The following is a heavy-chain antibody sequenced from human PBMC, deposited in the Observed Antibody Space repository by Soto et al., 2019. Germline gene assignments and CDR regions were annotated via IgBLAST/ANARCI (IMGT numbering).Heavy chain of an antibody. D-gene: IGHD3-10*01. CDR3: ARPQGYYGSGTAGEDYTQTYYYYGMDV. V-gene: IGHV3-20*01. CDR2: INWNGGST. J-gene: IGHJ6*02. CDR1: GFTFDDYG. Sequence: PGGSLRLSCAASGFTFDDYGMSWVRQAPGKGLEWVSGINWNGGSTGYADSVKGRFTISRDNAKNSLYLQTNSLRAEDTALYHCARPQGYYGSGTAGEDYTQTYYYYGMDVWGQGTTVTVSS.